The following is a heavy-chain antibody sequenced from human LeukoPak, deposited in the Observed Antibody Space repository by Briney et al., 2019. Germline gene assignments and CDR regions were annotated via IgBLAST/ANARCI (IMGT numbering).Heavy chain of an antibody. Sequence: GGSLRLSCAASGFTFDDYAMHWVRQAPGKGLEWVGGISWNSGSIGYADSVKGRFTISTDNAKNSLYLQMNSLRAEDTALYYCAKGRRVGATLDAFDIWGQGTMVTVSS. CDR2: ISWNSGSI. D-gene: IGHD1-26*01. J-gene: IGHJ3*02. CDR1: GFTFDDYA. CDR3: AKGRRVGATLDAFDI. V-gene: IGHV3-9*01.